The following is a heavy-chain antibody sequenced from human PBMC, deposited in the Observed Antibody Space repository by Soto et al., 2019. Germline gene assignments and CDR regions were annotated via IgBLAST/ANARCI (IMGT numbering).Heavy chain of an antibody. Sequence: EVQLVESGGGLVKPGGSLRLSCAASGFTFSSYSMNWVRQAPGKGLEWVSSISSSSSYIYYAESVKGRFTISRDNAKNSLYLQINSLRAEDTAVYYCARDHLPNYDFWSGYYPEYYYYGMDVWGQGTTVTVSS. CDR3: ARDHLPNYDFWSGYYPEYYYYGMDV. J-gene: IGHJ6*02. CDR1: GFTFSSYS. V-gene: IGHV3-21*01. D-gene: IGHD3-3*01. CDR2: ISSSSSYI.